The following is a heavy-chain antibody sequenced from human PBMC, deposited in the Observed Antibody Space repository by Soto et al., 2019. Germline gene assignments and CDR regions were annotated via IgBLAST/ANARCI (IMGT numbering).Heavy chain of an antibody. D-gene: IGHD6-19*01. CDR1: GFTFDDYA. CDR2: ISWNSGSI. CDR3: AKDTHSSGWYFFEYFQH. V-gene: IGHV3-9*01. Sequence: PGGSLRLSCAASGFTFDDYAMHWVRQAPGKGLEWVSGISWNSGSICYADSVKGRFTISRDNAKNSLYLQMNSLRAEDTAFYYCAKDTHSSGWYFFEYFQHWGQGTLVTVSS. J-gene: IGHJ1*01.